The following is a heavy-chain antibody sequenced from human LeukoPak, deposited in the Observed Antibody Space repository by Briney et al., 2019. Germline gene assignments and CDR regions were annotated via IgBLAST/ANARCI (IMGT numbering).Heavy chain of an antibody. J-gene: IGHJ4*02. CDR1: GFTFSDYY. CDR3: ARDPDYGDPRPFFDY. D-gene: IGHD2-21*02. V-gene: IGHV3-7*03. CDR2: INPDGSGT. Sequence: GGSLRLSCAASGFTFSDYYMSWIRQAPGKGLEWVANINPDGSGTFYVGSVKGRFTISRDNAKNSLYLHMNSLRAEDTAIYYCARDPDYGDPRPFFDYWGQGALVTVSS.